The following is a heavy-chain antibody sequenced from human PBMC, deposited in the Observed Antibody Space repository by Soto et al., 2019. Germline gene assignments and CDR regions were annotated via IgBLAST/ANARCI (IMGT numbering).Heavy chain of an antibody. CDR3: ARARGRTTYNY. J-gene: IGHJ4*02. CDR2: IYYSGST. V-gene: IGHV4-31*03. Sequence: QVQLQESGPGLVKPSQPLSLTCTVSGGSISSGGYYWSWIRKHPGKGLEWIGYIYYSGSTYYNPSLKSRVTIAVDTSKNQFALKLSSVTAADTAVYYCARARGRTTYNYWGQGTLVTVSS. D-gene: IGHD4-17*01. CDR1: GGSISSGGYY.